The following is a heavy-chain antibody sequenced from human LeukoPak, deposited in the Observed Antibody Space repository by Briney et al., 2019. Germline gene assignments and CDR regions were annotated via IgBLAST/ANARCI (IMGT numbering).Heavy chain of an antibody. CDR2: IYSGGST. Sequence: GGSLRLSCAASGFTVSSNYMSWVRLAPGKGLEWVSVIYSGGSTYYADSVKGRFTISRDNSKNTLYLQMNSLRAEDTAVYYCARAIYDYVWGSYHYYFDYWGQGTLVTVSS. J-gene: IGHJ4*02. V-gene: IGHV3-53*01. CDR1: GFTVSSNY. CDR3: ARAIYDYVWGSYHYYFDY. D-gene: IGHD3-16*02.